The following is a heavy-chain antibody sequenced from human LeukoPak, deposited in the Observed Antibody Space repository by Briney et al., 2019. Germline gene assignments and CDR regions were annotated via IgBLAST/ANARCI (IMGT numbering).Heavy chain of an antibody. V-gene: IGHV4-34*01. J-gene: IGHJ3*01. CDR2: INHSGST. D-gene: IGHD3-3*01. CDR1: GGSFSGYY. CDR3: ASPLRFLGPDAFGV. Sequence: SETLSLTCAVYGGSFSGYYWSWIRQPPGKGLEWIGEINHSGSTNYNPSLKSRVTISVDTSKNQFSLKLSSVTAADTAVYYCASPLRFLGPDAFGVWGQGTMVTVSS.